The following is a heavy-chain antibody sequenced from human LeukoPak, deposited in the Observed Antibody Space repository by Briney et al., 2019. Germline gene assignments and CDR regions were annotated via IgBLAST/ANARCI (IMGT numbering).Heavy chain of an antibody. Sequence: GGSLRLSCAASGFTFRWYVMSWVRQAPGKGLEWVSSIRGSGDTTVYADSVKGRFTISRDNSKNTLYLQMNNLSAEDTALYYCVREGGYYDILTGHMGYFDYWGQGTLVTVSS. CDR2: IRGSGDTT. J-gene: IGHJ4*02. CDR1: GFTFRWYV. CDR3: VREGGYYDILTGHMGYFDY. D-gene: IGHD3-9*01. V-gene: IGHV3-23*01.